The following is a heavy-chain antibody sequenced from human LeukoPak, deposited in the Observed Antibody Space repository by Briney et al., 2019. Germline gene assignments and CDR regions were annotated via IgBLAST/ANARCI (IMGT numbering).Heavy chain of an antibody. CDR3: AKGDGYNYGY. J-gene: IGHJ4*02. V-gene: IGHV3-23*01. CDR1: GFTFSSHV. CDR2: ISGSGDNT. D-gene: IGHD5-24*01. Sequence: GGSLRLSCAASGFTFSSHVMGWVRQAPGKGLEWVSGISGSGDNTYYADSVKGRFTISRDNSKNTLYVEMNSLRAEDTAVYYCAKGDGYNYGYWGQGTLVTVSS.